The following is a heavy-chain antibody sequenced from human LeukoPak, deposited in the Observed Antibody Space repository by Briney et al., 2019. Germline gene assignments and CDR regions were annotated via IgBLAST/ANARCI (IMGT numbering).Heavy chain of an antibody. D-gene: IGHD3-10*01. Sequence: SETLSLTCTVSGGSFEDFYWGWIRQPPGKGLEWIGYVYYSGTTDYSPSLKSRLSISADTSKNQFSLKLRSVSAADTAVYYCASHRRSHGSEYWGQGILVTVSS. CDR3: ASHRRSHGSEY. CDR2: VYYSGTT. CDR1: GGSFEDFY. J-gene: IGHJ4*02. V-gene: IGHV4-59*01.